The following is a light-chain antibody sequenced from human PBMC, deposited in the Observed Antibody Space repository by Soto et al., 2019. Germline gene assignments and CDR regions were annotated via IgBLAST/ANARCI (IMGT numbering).Light chain of an antibody. J-gene: IGKJ1*01. CDR3: QNYNSAPWT. CDR2: AAS. Sequence: DIHMTQSPSSLSASVGDRVTIPCRASQGISNYLAWYQQKPGKVPKLLIYAASTLQSGVPFRFSGSGSGTDFTLTISSLQPEDVATYYCQNYNSAPWTVGQGTKVDIK. CDR1: QGISNY. V-gene: IGKV1-27*01.